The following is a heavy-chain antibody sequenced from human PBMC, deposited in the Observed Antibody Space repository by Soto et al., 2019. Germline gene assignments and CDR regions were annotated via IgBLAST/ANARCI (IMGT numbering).Heavy chain of an antibody. D-gene: IGHD2-21*01. Sequence: QLQLQESGSGLVKPSQTLSLTCAVSGGSISSGGNSWSWIRQPPGKGLEYIGYIYHSGSTYYNPSLNSRVIISVDRSKNQFSLKLTSVTAADTAVYYCARFTIPGGFDPWGQGTLVTVSS. J-gene: IGHJ5*02. CDR2: IYHSGST. V-gene: IGHV4-30-2*01. CDR3: ARFTIPGGFDP. CDR1: GGSISSGGNS.